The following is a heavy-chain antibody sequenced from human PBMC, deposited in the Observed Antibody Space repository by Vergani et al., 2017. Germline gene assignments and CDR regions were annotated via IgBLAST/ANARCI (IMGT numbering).Heavy chain of an antibody. CDR1: GFTFSSYA. V-gene: IGHV3-30*01. Sequence: QVQLVESGGGVVQPGRSLRLSCAASGFTFSSYAMHWVRQAPGKGLEWVAVISYDGSNKYYADSVKGRFTISRDNSKNTLYLQMKSLRAEDTAVYYCAREVVATIDRPNCDYWGQGTLVTVSS. CDR3: AREVVATIDRPNCDY. D-gene: IGHD5-12*01. J-gene: IGHJ4*02. CDR2: ISYDGSNK.